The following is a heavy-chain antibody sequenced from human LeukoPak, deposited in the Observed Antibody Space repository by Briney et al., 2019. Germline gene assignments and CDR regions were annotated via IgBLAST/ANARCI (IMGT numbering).Heavy chain of an antibody. CDR1: GLTFSRYW. J-gene: IGHJ4*02. D-gene: IGHD7-27*01. CDR2: ISSYGSST. V-gene: IGHV3-74*01. Sequence: GGSLRLSCAASGLTFSRYWMHWVRQAPGKGLVWVSRISSYGSSTSYADSVKGLFTISRDNAKNTLYLQMNSLRAEDTAVYYCATLGRADVADYWGQGTLVTVSS. CDR3: ATLGRADVADY.